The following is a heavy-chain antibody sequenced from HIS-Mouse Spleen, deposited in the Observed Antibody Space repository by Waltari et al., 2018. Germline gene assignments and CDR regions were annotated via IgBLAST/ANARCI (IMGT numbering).Heavy chain of an antibody. D-gene: IGHD6-13*01. Sequence: QLQLQESGPGLVKPSETLSLTCTVSCGSISSSSYYWCWIRQPPGKGLEWIGSIYYSGSTYYNPSLKSRVTISVDTSKNQFSLKLSSVTAADTAVYYCAREIPYSSSWYDWYFDLWGRGTLVTVSS. J-gene: IGHJ2*01. CDR3: AREIPYSSSWYDWYFDL. CDR2: IYYSGST. V-gene: IGHV4-39*07. CDR1: CGSISSSSYY.